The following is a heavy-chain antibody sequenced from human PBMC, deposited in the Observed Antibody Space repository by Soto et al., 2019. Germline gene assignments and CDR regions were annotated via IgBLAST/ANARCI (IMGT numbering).Heavy chain of an antibody. J-gene: IGHJ3*02. D-gene: IGHD3-22*01. CDR2: ISDDGDKV. CDR3: ARAHYHDSSGPNGHAFDI. V-gene: IGHV3-30-3*01. CDR1: EFTFSDYA. Sequence: QVQLVESGGGVVQPGRSLRLSCAASEFTFSDYAMYWVRQAPGKGLEWVAVISDDGDKVFYADSMKDRLTISRDNSKSTLFLQLTSLGPEDTALYYCARAHYHDSSGPNGHAFDIWGQGTLVTVSS.